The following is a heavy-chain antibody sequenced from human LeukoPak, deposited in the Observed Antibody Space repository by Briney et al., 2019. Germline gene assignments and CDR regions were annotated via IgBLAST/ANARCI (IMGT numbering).Heavy chain of an antibody. J-gene: IGHJ4*02. CDR3: AKDVNVGGDYFDY. Sequence: GGSLRLSCAASGFTFRNYGMHWVRLAPGKGLEWVAFIRYDGSIKYYVDSVKGRFTVSRDNSKNTLYLQMNSLRAEDTAVYYCAKDVNVGGDYFDYWGQGTLATVSS. CDR1: GFTFRNYG. V-gene: IGHV3-30*02. D-gene: IGHD3-10*01. CDR2: IRYDGSIK.